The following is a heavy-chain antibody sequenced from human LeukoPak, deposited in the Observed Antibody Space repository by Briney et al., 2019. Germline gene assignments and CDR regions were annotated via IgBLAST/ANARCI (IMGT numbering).Heavy chain of an antibody. CDR1: GGSISSSSYY. J-gene: IGHJ3*02. CDR2: IYYSGST. Sequence: SETLSLTCTVSGGSISSSSYYWGWIRQPPGKGLEWIGSIYYSGSTYYNPSLKSRVTISVDTSKNQFSLKLSSVTAADTAVYYCARWGDAFDIWGQGIMVTVSS. D-gene: IGHD3-16*01. V-gene: IGHV4-39*01. CDR3: ARWGDAFDI.